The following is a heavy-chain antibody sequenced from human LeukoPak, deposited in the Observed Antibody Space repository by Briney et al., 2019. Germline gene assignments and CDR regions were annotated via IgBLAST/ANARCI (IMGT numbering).Heavy chain of an antibody. V-gene: IGHV4-34*01. D-gene: IGHD3-10*01. Sequence: PSETLSLTCAVYGGSFSGYYWSWIRQPPGKGLEWIGEINHSGSTNYNPSLKSRVTISVDTSKNQFSLKLSSVTAADTAVYSCARERLIWFGEFPRRGHFDYWGQGTLVTVSS. J-gene: IGHJ4*02. CDR3: ARERLIWFGEFPRRGHFDY. CDR2: INHSGST. CDR1: GGSFSGYY.